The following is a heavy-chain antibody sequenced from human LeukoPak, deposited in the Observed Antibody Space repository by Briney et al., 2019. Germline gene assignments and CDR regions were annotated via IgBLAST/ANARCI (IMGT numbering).Heavy chain of an antibody. CDR3: AKGGVLLWFGDHRGDFDY. D-gene: IGHD3-10*01. CDR1: GFTFSSYA. Sequence: GGSLRLSCAASGFTFSSYAMSWVRQAPGKGLEWVSAISGSGGGTYYADSVKGRFTISRDNSKNTLYLQMNSLRAEDTAVYYCAKGGVLLWFGDHRGDFDYWGQGTLVTVSS. CDR2: ISGSGGGT. V-gene: IGHV3-23*01. J-gene: IGHJ4*02.